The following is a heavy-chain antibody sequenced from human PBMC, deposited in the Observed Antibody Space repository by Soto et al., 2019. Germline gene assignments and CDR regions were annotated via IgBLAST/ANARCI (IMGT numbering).Heavy chain of an antibody. D-gene: IGHD6-13*01. CDR3: ARGSSHPNY. CDR2: ISSSSSTI. J-gene: IGHJ4*02. CDR1: GFTFSSYS. V-gene: IGHV3-48*01. Sequence: EVQLVESGGGLVQPGGSLRLSCAASGFTFSSYSMNWVRQAPGKVLEWVSYISSSSSTIYYADSVKGRFTSSSDNAKNSLYLQMNSLRAEDTAVYYCARGSSHPNYWGQGTLVTVSS.